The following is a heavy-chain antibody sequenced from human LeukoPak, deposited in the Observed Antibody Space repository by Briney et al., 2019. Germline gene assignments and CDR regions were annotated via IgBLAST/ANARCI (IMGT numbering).Heavy chain of an antibody. D-gene: IGHD6-19*01. V-gene: IGHV3-23*01. Sequence: TGGSLRLSCAASGFTFSSYAMSWVRQAPGKGLEWVSAISGSGGSTYYADSVKGRFTISRDNSKNTLYLQMNSLRAEDTAVYYCAKDSSGRYRLYSGGFDPWGQGTLVTVSS. CDR2: ISGSGGST. CDR1: GFTFSSYA. CDR3: AKDSSGRYRLYSGGFDP. J-gene: IGHJ5*02.